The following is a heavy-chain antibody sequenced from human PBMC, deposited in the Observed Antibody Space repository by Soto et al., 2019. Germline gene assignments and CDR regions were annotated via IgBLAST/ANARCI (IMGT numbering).Heavy chain of an antibody. D-gene: IGHD6-19*01. J-gene: IGHJ5*02. CDR3: ARAVGIAVTGLDL. CDR1: GYNFISSN. V-gene: IGHV1-8*01. Sequence: QEQLVQSGAEVKRPGASVKISCRASGYNFISSNINWVRQAAGQRPEWLGWMNPANGNAAFARHFQGRVTMIRDTSTDTAYMELGGLSSGDTAIYYCARAVGIAVTGLDLWGPGTLVTVS. CDR2: MNPANGNA.